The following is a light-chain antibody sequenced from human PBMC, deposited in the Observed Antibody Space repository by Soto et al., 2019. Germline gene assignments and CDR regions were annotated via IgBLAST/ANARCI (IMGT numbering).Light chain of an antibody. V-gene: IGLV2-14*01. CDR3: TSYSSSSTYV. CDR2: QVT. J-gene: IGLJ1*01. CDR1: SSDIGGYYY. Sequence: QSALTQPASVSGSPGQSITISCTGTSSDIGGYYYVSWYQHHPGKAPKLLIYQVTNRPSRVSNRFSGSKSGNTASLTISGLQADEEADYYCTSYSSSSTYVFGTGTKVTVL.